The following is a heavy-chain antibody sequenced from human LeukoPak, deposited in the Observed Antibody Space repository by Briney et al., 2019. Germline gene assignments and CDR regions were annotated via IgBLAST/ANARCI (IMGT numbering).Heavy chain of an antibody. CDR3: ARDPYTSASDS. Sequence: GGSLRLSRAASGFSFSDYWMTWVRQAPGKGLEWVANLTPDGIHKYYVDSVKGRFTISRDNAKNSMFLQMSSLRVEDTAVYYCARDPYTSASDSWGQGTLVSVSS. CDR1: GFSFSDYW. CDR2: LTPDGIHK. J-gene: IGHJ5*01. V-gene: IGHV3-7*01.